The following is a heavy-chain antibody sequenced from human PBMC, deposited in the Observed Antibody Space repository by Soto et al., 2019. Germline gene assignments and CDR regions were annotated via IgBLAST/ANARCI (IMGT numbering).Heavy chain of an antibody. CDR2: IWYDGSNK. D-gene: IGHD6-19*01. J-gene: IGHJ4*02. V-gene: IGHV3-33*01. Sequence: GGSLRLSCAASGFTFSSYGMHWVRQAPGKGLEWVAVIWYDGSNKYYADSVKGRFTISRDNSKNTLYLQMNSLRAEDTAVYYCARDLVAGMGYFDYWGQGTLVTVSS. CDR3: ARDLVAGMGYFDY. CDR1: GFTFSSYG.